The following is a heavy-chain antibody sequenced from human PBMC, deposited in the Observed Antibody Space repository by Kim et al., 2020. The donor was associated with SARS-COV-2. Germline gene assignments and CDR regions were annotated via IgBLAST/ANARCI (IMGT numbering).Heavy chain of an antibody. CDR1: GFTVSSNY. CDR2: IYSGGST. J-gene: IGHJ4*02. V-gene: IGHV3-53*01. Sequence: GGSLRLSCVASGFTVSSNYMSWVRQAPGKGLEWVSVIYSGGSTYYADSVKGRFTISRDNSKNTLYLQMNSLRAEDTAVYYCASGLYYYDSSGYQNQLPFDYWGQGTLVTVSS. CDR3: ASGLYYYDSSGYQNQLPFDY. D-gene: IGHD3-22*01.